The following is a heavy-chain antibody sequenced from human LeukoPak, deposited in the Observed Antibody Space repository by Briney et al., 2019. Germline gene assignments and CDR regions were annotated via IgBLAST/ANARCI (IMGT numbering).Heavy chain of an antibody. Sequence: SETLSLTCTVSVGSISSYYWSWIRQPAGKGLEWIGRIYTSGSTNYNPSLKSRVNMSVDTSKNQFSLQLSSVTAADTAVYYCARDGTAVAGLDYWGQGTLVTVSS. CDR1: VGSISSYY. CDR3: ARDGTAVAGLDY. CDR2: IYTSGST. J-gene: IGHJ4*02. V-gene: IGHV4-4*07. D-gene: IGHD6-19*01.